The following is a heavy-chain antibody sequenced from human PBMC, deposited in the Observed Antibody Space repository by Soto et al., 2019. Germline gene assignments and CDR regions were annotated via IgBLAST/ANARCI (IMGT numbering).Heavy chain of an antibody. V-gene: IGHV3-23*01. J-gene: IGHJ4*02. CDR3: ASPPRATVTDNIFDF. Sequence: EVQLLESGGGLVQPGGSLRLSCAGSGFTLNSYAMSWVRQAPGKGLEWVSVISASDGSTYYADSVRGRFTISGDNSKNTLYLQMSSLRAEDTAVYYCASPPRATVTDNIFDFWGQGTLVTVSS. CDR2: ISASDGST. CDR1: GFTLNSYA. D-gene: IGHD4-17*01.